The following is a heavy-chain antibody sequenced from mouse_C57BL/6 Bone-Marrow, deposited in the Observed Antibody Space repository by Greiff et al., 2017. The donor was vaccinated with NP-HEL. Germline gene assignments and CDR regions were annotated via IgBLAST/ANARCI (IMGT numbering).Heavy chain of an antibody. Sequence: EVQLQQSGAELVRPGASVKLSCTASGFNIKDDYMHWVKQRPEQGLEWIGWIDPENGDTEYASKFQGKATITADTSSNTAYLQLSSLTSEDTAVYYCTHYYGSKAYWGQGTLVTVSA. CDR2: IDPENGDT. V-gene: IGHV14-4*01. J-gene: IGHJ3*01. D-gene: IGHD1-1*01. CDR1: GFNIKDDY. CDR3: THYYGSKAY.